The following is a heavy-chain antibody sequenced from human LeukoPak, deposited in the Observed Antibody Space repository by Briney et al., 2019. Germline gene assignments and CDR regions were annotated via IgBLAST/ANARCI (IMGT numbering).Heavy chain of an antibody. CDR1: GFTFSSYG. CDR2: IWYDESNK. CDR3: ARDGDGDYVDY. V-gene: IGHV3-33*01. Sequence: GGSLRLSCAASGFTFSSYGMHWVRQAPGKGLEWVAVIWYDESNKYYADSVKGRFTISRDNSKNTLYLQMNSLRAEDTAVYYCARDGDGDYVDYWGQGTLVTVSS. D-gene: IGHD4-17*01. J-gene: IGHJ4*02.